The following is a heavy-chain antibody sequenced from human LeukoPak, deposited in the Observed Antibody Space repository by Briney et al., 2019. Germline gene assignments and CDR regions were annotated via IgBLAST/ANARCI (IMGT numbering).Heavy chain of an antibody. Sequence: GGSLRLSCAASGFTFSSYWMHWVRQAPGKGLVWVSRINSDGSSTSYADSVKGRFTISRDNAKNTLYLQMNSLRDEDTAVYYCAKDSAYYWFDYWGQGTLVTVSS. CDR3: AKDSAYYWFDY. J-gene: IGHJ4*02. V-gene: IGHV3-74*01. D-gene: IGHD3-9*01. CDR2: INSDGSST. CDR1: GFTFSSYW.